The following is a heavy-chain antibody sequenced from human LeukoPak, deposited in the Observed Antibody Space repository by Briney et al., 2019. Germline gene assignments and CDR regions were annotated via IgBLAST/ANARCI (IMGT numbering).Heavy chain of an antibody. CDR3: VKGVRNFVLEF. D-gene: IGHD3-10*02. Sequence: GGSLRLSCAAPGFTLSTYTMSSVRQAPGKGLEWVSALSPSGSITNYEDSVKGRFTISRDNSKNPLYLQMNSLRAEDTAVYYCVKGVRNFVLEFWGEGT. J-gene: IGHJ1*01. CDR1: GFTLSTYT. V-gene: IGHV3-23*01. CDR2: LSPSGSIT.